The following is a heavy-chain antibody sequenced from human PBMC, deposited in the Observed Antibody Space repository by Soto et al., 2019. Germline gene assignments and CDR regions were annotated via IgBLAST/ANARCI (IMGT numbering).Heavy chain of an antibody. J-gene: IGHJ4*02. D-gene: IGHD3-22*01. CDR1: GNTLTSYS. V-gene: IGHV1-18*01. Sequence: PSLKISCKASGNTLTSYSISWVRQAPRQGLEWMGWINPYNGDTNYAQKLQGRVTLTTDTSTSTAYMELRSLRSDDTAVYYCAKNGDSSGYPRHFGYWGQGILGTVSS. CDR3: AKNGDSSGYPRHFGY. CDR2: INPYNGDT.